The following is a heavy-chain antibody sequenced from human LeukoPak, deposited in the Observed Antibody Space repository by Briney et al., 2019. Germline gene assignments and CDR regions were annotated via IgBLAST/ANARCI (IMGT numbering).Heavy chain of an antibody. CDR2: ISGSSSYI. D-gene: IGHD3-3*01. CDR3: AIDYDFWSGYYLSRPPHY. J-gene: IGHJ4*02. V-gene: IGHV3-21*01. CDR1: GFTFSGYS. Sequence: KPGGSLRLSCAASGFTFSGYSMTWVRQAPGKGLEWVSSISGSSSYIDYVDSVKGRFTISRDNAKNSLYLQMNSLRAEDMAVYYCAIDYDFWSGYYLSRPPHYWGQGILVTVSS.